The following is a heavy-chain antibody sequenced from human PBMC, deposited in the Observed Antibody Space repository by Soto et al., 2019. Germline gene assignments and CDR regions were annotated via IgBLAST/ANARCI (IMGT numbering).Heavy chain of an antibody. CDR2: ISSSSSTI. CDR1: GFTFSSYS. V-gene: IGHV3-48*02. CDR3: ARGGYGDYVGYYYYGMDV. Sequence: PGGSLRLSCAASGFTFSSYSMNWVRQAPGKGLEWVSYISSSSSTIYYADSVKGRFTISRDNAKNSLYLQMNSLRDEDTAVYYFARGGYGDYVGYYYYGMDVWGQGTTVTVSS. D-gene: IGHD4-17*01. J-gene: IGHJ6*02.